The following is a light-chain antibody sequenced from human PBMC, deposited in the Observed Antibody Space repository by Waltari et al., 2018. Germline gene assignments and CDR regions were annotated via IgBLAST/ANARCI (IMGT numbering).Light chain of an antibody. CDR1: QSIGNNY. CDR2: GTS. V-gene: IGKV3-20*01. CDR3: QQAATVPWT. Sequence: EIVLTQSPGTLSLSPGETATLSCRASQSIGNNYLAWYQQKPGQAPRLLISGTSSRDTVISDRFRGSWSVTDFTLTNSCLEPEDFAVYFCQQAATVPWTFGQGTKVEIK. J-gene: IGKJ1*01.